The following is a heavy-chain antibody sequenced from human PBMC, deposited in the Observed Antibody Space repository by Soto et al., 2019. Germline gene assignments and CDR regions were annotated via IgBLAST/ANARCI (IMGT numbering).Heavy chain of an antibody. CDR3: ARVGWAAYHHYMDV. V-gene: IGHV3-48*01. CDR1: GFTFSIYS. CDR2: ISSGSSTI. D-gene: IGHD3-16*01. J-gene: IGHJ6*03. Sequence: PGGSLRLSCAASGFTFSIYSMNWVRQAPGKGLEWLSYISSGSSTISYADSVKGRFTISRDNAKNSLFLQMNSLRAEDTAVYYCARVGWAAYHHYMDVWGKGTTVTAP.